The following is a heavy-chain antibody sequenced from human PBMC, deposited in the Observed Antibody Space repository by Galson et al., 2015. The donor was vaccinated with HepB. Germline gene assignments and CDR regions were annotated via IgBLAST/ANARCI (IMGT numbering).Heavy chain of an antibody. Sequence: SLRLSCAASGFTFSSYAMHWVRQAPGKGLEWVAIISYDGSNKYYADSVKGRFTISRDNSKNTLYLQMNSLRAEDTAVYYCAREVEMATITYFDYWGQGTLVTVSS. V-gene: IGHV3-30-3*01. CDR1: GFTFSSYA. D-gene: IGHD5-24*01. CDR2: ISYDGSNK. CDR3: AREVEMATITYFDY. J-gene: IGHJ4*02.